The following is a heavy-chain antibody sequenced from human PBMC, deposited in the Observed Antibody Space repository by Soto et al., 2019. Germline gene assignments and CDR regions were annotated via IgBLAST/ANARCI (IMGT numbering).Heavy chain of an antibody. V-gene: IGHV1-18*04. CDR3: AKTITMVRGVIIHYYYYGMDV. CDR1: GYTFTSYG. Sequence: GASVKVSCKASGYTFTSYGISWVRQAPGQGLEWMGWISAYNGNTNYAQKLQGRVTMTTDTSTSTAYMELRSLRSDDTAVYYCAKTITMVRGVIIHYYYYGMDVWGQGTTVTVSS. D-gene: IGHD3-10*01. J-gene: IGHJ6*02. CDR2: ISAYNGNT.